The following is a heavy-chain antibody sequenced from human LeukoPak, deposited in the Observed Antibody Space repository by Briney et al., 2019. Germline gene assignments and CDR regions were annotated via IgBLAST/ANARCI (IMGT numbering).Heavy chain of an antibody. D-gene: IGHD4-17*01. CDR1: GGTFSSYA. CDR2: IIPILGIA. Sequence: SVKVFCKASGGTFSSYAISWVRQAPGQGLEWMGRIIPILGIANYAQKFRGRVTITADKSTSTAYMELSSLRSEDTAVYYCARPNDYGDPYFDYWGQGTLVTVSS. V-gene: IGHV1-69*04. J-gene: IGHJ4*02. CDR3: ARPNDYGDPYFDY.